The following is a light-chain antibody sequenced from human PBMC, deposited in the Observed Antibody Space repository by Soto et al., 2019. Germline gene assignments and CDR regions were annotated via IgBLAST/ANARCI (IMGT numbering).Light chain of an antibody. J-gene: IGKJ1*01. V-gene: IGKV3-15*01. CDR1: QSLRSS. CDR2: DAS. Sequence: ETMMTQSPDTLSVSLGERATLSCRASQSLRSSLDWYQQKPGQAPRLLIYDASTRATGIPARFSGSGSGTDFTLTISGLQSEDFAVYYCQQYNNWPQTFGQGTKVEIK. CDR3: QQYNNWPQT.